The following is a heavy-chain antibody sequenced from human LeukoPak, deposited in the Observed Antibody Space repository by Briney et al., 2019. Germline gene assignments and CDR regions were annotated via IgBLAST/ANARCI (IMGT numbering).Heavy chain of an antibody. CDR2: ISGSGGST. V-gene: IGHV3-23*01. J-gene: IGHJ4*02. CDR3: AKEICGGDCYSHPYYFDY. CDR1: GFTFSSYA. D-gene: IGHD2-21*01. Sequence: GGSLRLSCAASGFTFSSYAMSWVRQAPGKGLEWVSAISGSGGSTYYADSVKGRFTTSRDNSKNTLYLQMNSLRAEDTAVYYCAKEICGGDCYSHPYYFDYWGQGTLVTVSS.